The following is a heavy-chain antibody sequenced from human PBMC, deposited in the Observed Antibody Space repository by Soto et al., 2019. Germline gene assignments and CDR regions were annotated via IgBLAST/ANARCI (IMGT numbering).Heavy chain of an antibody. J-gene: IGHJ4*02. Sequence: EMQLVESGGGLVPPGRSLRLSCAGFGFKFEDYAMHWVRQVPGKGLEWVSYINWNSGKVKYADSVKGRFTISRDNAKNSLSLHMTSLKSADTALYYCAKAGCSDANCHFWALESWGQGTLVSVSS. D-gene: IGHD6-19*01. V-gene: IGHV3-9*01. CDR3: AKAGCSDANCHFWALES. CDR2: INWNSGKV. CDR1: GFKFEDYA.